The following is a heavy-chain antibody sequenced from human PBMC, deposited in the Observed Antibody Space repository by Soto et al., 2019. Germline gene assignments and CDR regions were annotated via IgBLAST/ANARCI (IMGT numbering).Heavy chain of an antibody. CDR3: ARDPRYYDFWSGYPRYYGMDV. CDR1: GYTFTSYG. D-gene: IGHD3-3*01. V-gene: IGHV1-18*04. J-gene: IGHJ6*02. CDR2: ISAYNGNT. Sequence: QVQLVQSGAEVKKPGASVKVSCKASGYTFTSYGISWVRQAPGQGLEWMGWISAYNGNTNYAQKLHGRVTMTTDTSTSTAYMELRSLRSDDTAVYYCARDPRYYDFWSGYPRYYGMDVWGQGTTVTVSS.